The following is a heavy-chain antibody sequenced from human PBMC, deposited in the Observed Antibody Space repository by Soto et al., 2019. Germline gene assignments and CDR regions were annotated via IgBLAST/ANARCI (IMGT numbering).Heavy chain of an antibody. D-gene: IGHD6-6*01. CDR2: ITGSGGST. V-gene: IGHV3-23*01. J-gene: IGHJ4*02. Sequence: DVQLLESGGGLVQPGGSLRLSCAVSGFTFRTYAMSWVRQAPGKGLEWVTGITGSGGSTYYADSVKGRFTISRDNSKNTLFLQMESLRAEATATYYCAKRLEHGWKLVPSANVDYWGQGTRVNVSS. CDR1: GFTFRTYA. CDR3: AKRLEHGWKLVPSANVDY.